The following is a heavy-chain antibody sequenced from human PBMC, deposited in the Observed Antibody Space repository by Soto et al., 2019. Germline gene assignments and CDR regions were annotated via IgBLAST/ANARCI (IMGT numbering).Heavy chain of an antibody. Sequence: ASETLSLTCTVSGGSIIGYYWNWIRQPPGKGLEWIGYIFHNGDINYNPSLKSRVTISVDTSKNQFSLNLSSVTAADTAVYYCARDTSGHPPLYRFDPWGQGTLVTVSS. CDR3: ARDTSGHPPLYRFDP. D-gene: IGHD1-1*01. CDR1: GGSIIGYY. CDR2: IFHNGDI. V-gene: IGHV4-59*01. J-gene: IGHJ5*02.